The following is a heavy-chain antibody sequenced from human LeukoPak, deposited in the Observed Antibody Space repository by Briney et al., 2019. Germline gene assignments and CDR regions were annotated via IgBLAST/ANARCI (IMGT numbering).Heavy chain of an antibody. CDR2: ISSGSSTI. CDR3: ARGASNWNFDYYGMDV. J-gene: IGHJ6*02. CDR1: GFTFSSYS. D-gene: IGHD1-1*01. Sequence: GGSLRLSCAASGFTFSSYSMHWVRQAPGKGLEWVSFISSGSSTIYYADSVKGRFTISRDNAKNSLYLQMNSLRAEDTAVYYCARGASNWNFDYYGMDVWGQGTTVTVSS. V-gene: IGHV3-48*04.